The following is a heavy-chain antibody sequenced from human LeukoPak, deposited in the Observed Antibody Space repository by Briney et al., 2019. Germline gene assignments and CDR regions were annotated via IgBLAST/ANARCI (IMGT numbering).Heavy chain of an antibody. V-gene: IGHV3-30*04. D-gene: IGHD3-16*02. CDR2: ISYDGSNK. CDR3: ARADYDYVWGSYRQYYFDY. CDR1: GFTFSSYA. Sequence: GGSLRLSCAASGFTFSSYAMHWVRQAPGKGLEWVAVISYDGSNKYYADSVKGRFTISRDNSKNTLYLQMNSLRAEDTAVYYCARADYDYVWGSYRQYYFDYWGQGTLVTVSS. J-gene: IGHJ4*02.